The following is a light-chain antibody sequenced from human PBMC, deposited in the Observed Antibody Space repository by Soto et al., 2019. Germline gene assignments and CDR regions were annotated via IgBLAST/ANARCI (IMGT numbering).Light chain of an antibody. CDR2: GAS. Sequence: EIVLKQSPGTLSLSPGERATLSCRASQSVRSDYLAWYQQKPGQAPRLLIYGASSRATGIPDKFSGSGSGTDFTLTISRLEPEDFAVYYCQQYGSPRTFGQGTKVDIK. V-gene: IGKV3-20*01. CDR3: QQYGSPRT. CDR1: QSVRSDY. J-gene: IGKJ1*01.